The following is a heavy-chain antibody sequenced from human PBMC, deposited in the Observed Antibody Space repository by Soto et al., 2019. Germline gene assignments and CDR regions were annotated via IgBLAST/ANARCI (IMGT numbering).Heavy chain of an antibody. CDR1: GGSFSTYY. CDR2: INHSGSN. D-gene: IGHD3-9*01. Sequence: ASETLSLTCVVSGGSFSTYYYNWIRQSPGKGLEWIGEINHSGSNNYSPSPKSRVTMSLDTSKNQFSLKLTSVTAADTAVYYCARGGSNDWQVAFDIWGQGTMVTVSS. J-gene: IGHJ3*02. V-gene: IGHV4-34*01. CDR3: ARGGSNDWQVAFDI.